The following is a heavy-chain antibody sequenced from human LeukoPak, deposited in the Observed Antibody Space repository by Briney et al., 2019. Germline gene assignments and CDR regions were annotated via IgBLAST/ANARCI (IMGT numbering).Heavy chain of an antibody. D-gene: IGHD6-6*01. V-gene: IGHV4-34*01. CDR1: GGSFSGYY. CDR2: INHSGST. Sequence: KPSETLSVTCAVYGGSFSGYYWSWIRQPPGKGLEWIGEINHSGSTNYNPSLKSRVTISVDTSKNQFSLKLSSVTAADTAVYYCARTPRPLFDYWGQGTLVTVSS. J-gene: IGHJ4*02. CDR3: ARTPRPLFDY.